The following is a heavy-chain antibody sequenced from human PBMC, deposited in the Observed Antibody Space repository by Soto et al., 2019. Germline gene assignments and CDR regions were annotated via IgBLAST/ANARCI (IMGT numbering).Heavy chain of an antibody. CDR2: IYPGDSDT. J-gene: IGHJ6*03. Sequence: GESLKISCKGSGYSFTSYWIGWVRQMPGKGLEWMGIIYPGDSDTRYSPSFQGQVTISADKSISTAYLQWSSLKASDTAMYYCARLHGGHCSGGSCYGNLEPYYYYMDVWGKGTTVTVSS. CDR1: GYSFTSYW. D-gene: IGHD2-15*01. CDR3: ARLHGGHCSGGSCYGNLEPYYYYMDV. V-gene: IGHV5-51*01.